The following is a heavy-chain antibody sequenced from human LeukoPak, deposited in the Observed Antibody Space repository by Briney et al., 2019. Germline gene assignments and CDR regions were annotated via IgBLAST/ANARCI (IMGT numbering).Heavy chain of an antibody. V-gene: IGHV1-2*02. CDR3: AKGHYDGDHPHYDGGSVDS. CDR2: INPKSGGRDT. D-gene: IGHD2-21*01. CDR1: EYTFTDYY. Sequence: ASVKVSCKALEYTFTDYYIHWVRQAPGQGLEWMGWINPKSGGRDTNYAQKFRGRVTMTTDTSISTACMELSRLRSDDTAVYFCAKGHYDGDHPHYDGGSVDSWGQGTHITVSS. J-gene: IGHJ4*02.